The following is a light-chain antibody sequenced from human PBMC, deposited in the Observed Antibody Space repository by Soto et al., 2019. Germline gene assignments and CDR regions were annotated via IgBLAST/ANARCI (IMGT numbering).Light chain of an antibody. CDR1: QSVSSN. V-gene: IGKV3-15*01. J-gene: IGKJ3*01. Sequence: EIVMTQSPATLSVSPGERATLSCRASQSVSSNLAWYQQKPGQAPRLLLYGASTRATGIPARFSGSGSGTDVTLTIISLQSEDFEVYYCQQYKHWPRAVFTFGPGTKVDIK. CDR3: QQYKHWPRAVFT. CDR2: GAS.